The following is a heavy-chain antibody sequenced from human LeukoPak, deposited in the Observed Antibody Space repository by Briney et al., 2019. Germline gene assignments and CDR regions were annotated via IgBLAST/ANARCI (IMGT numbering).Heavy chain of an antibody. Sequence: GGSLRLSCAASGFTFSSYWMSWVRQAPGKGLEWVANIKQDGSEKYYVDSVKGRFTISRDNAKNSLYLQMNSLRAEDTAVYYCARRIAASWYYYYYYGMDVWGQGTTVTVSS. J-gene: IGHJ6*02. V-gene: IGHV3-7*03. CDR2: IKQDGSEK. CDR1: GFTFSSYW. D-gene: IGHD6-6*01. CDR3: ARRIAASWYYYYYYGMDV.